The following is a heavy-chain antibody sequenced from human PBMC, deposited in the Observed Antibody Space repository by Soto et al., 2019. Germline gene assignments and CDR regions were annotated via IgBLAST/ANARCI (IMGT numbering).Heavy chain of an antibody. CDR3: ARGYYYGMDV. Sequence: EVQVVESGGGLVQPGGSLRLSCAASGFTFSSHDMHWVRQATGKGPEWVAAIGTGGDTYYPASVKSRFTISKENAKNSLYLHMNSLRAGGTDVYYCARGYYYGMDVWGQGTTVIVSS. V-gene: IGHV3-13*01. J-gene: IGHJ6*02. CDR1: GFTFSSHD. CDR2: IGTGGDT.